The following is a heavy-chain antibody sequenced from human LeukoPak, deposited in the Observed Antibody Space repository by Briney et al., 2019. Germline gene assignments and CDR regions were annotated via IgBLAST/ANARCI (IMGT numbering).Heavy chain of an antibody. V-gene: IGHV1-18*01. CDR1: GYTFNSYG. CDR3: AREVATITVAAAGGIDY. Sequence: ASVKVSCKASGYTFNSYGISWVRQAPGQGLEGMGWISGYNGNTKYAQKLQGRVTMTTDTSTSTAYMELRSLRSDDTAVYYCAREVATITVAAAGGIDYWGQGTLVTVSS. J-gene: IGHJ4*02. CDR2: ISGYNGNT. D-gene: IGHD5-12*01.